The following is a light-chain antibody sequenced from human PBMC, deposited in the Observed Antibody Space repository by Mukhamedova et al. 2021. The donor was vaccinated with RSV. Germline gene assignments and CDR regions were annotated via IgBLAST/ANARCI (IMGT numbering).Light chain of an antibody. V-gene: IGLV2-8*01. Sequence: VSKRPSGVPDRFSGFKSGNTASLTVSGLQAEDEADYYCSSYAGSKILVLGGGTKLTVL. J-gene: IGLJ3*02. CDR2: VS. CDR3: SSYAGSKILV.